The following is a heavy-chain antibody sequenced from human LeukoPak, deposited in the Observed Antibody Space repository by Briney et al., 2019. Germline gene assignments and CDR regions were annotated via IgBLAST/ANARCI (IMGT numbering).Heavy chain of an antibody. Sequence: SGTLSLTCTVSGGPISSYYWSWIRQPAGKGLEWIGRIYTRGSANYNPSLKSRVTMSVDMSKNQFSLKLSSVTAADTAVYYCARGKMATDFDYWGQGTLVTVSS. J-gene: IGHJ4*02. V-gene: IGHV4-4*07. CDR2: IYTRGSA. CDR1: GGPISSYY. D-gene: IGHD5-24*01. CDR3: ARGKMATDFDY.